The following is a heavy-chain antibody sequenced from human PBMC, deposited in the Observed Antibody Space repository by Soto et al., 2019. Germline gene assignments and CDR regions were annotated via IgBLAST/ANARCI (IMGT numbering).Heavy chain of an antibody. V-gene: IGHV1-8*01. CDR3: ARGGAFSRTGNSDL. CDR2: MNPNNGNR. D-gene: IGHD1-7*01. CDR1: GYPLTSRD. J-gene: IGHJ5*02. Sequence: ASVKVSCKASGYPLTSRDINWVRQATGRGLEWLGWMNPNNGNRDSAQKFQGRVTLTADTSKDTVYMELSNLHADDPGVYFCARGGAFSRTGNSDLCGQGTQVTVSS.